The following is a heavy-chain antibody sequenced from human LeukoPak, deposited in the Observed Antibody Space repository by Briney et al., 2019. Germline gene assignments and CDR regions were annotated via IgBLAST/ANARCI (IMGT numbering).Heavy chain of an antibody. CDR1: GGSISSYY. CDR3: ARLRRDSSGYPDY. CDR2: IYYSGST. D-gene: IGHD3-22*01. J-gene: IGHJ4*02. Sequence: SETLSLTCTVSGGSISSYYWSWIRQPPGKGLEWIGYIYYSGSTNYNPSLKSRVNISVDTSKNQFSLKLSSETAADTAVYYCARLRRDSSGYPDYWGQGTLVTVSS. V-gene: IGHV4-59*08.